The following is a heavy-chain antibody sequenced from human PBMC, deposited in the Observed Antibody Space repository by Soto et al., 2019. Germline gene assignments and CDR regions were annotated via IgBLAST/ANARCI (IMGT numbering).Heavy chain of an antibody. Sequence: QVQLVQSGAEVKKPGASVKVSCKASGYTFTSYGISWVRQAPGQGLEWMGWISAYNGNTNYAQKLQGRVTMTTDTSTSTAYMELRSLRSDDTAVYYCARVHIVVVPAAMGYYYYYMDVWGKGTTVTLSS. CDR2: ISAYNGNT. CDR3: ARVHIVVVPAAMGYYYYYMDV. D-gene: IGHD2-2*01. V-gene: IGHV1-18*01. J-gene: IGHJ6*03. CDR1: GYTFTSYG.